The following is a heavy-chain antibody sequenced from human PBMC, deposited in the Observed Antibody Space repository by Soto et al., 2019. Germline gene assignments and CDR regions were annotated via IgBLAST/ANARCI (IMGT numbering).Heavy chain of an antibody. J-gene: IGHJ3*02. CDR3: ARESPYGSGDYDAFDI. CDR2: ISSSGSTI. Sequence: GGSLRLSCAASGFTFSDYYMSWIRQAPGKGLEWVSYISSSGSTIYYADSVKGRFTISRDNAKNSLYLQMNSLRAEDTAVYYCARESPYGSGDYDAFDIWGQGTMVTVSS. V-gene: IGHV3-11*04. D-gene: IGHD3-10*01. CDR1: GFTFSDYY.